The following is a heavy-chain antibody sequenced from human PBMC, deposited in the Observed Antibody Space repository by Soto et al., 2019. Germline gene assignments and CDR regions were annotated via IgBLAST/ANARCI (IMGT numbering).Heavy chain of an antibody. Sequence: PGESLKISCNGSGYSFTSYWISWVRQMPGKGLEWMGRIEPSDSYTNYSPSFQGHVTISADKSISTAYLQWSSLKASDTAMYYCAMAYYDFWSGYYTAPDAFDIWGQGTMVTVSS. J-gene: IGHJ3*02. CDR3: AMAYYDFWSGYYTAPDAFDI. CDR1: GYSFTSYW. CDR2: IEPSDSYT. V-gene: IGHV5-10-1*01. D-gene: IGHD3-3*01.